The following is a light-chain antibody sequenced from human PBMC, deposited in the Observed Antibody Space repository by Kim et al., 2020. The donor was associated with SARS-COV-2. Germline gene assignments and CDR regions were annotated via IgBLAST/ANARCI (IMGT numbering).Light chain of an antibody. CDR2: AAS. CDR1: QNIDNF. Sequence: ASVGDRVTITCRASQNIDNFLKWYQQKPGKAPNLLIYAASSLQSGVPSSFSGSGSGTDFTLTIGSLQPEDFATYYCQQSYSTPRTFGQGTKVEIK. CDR3: QQSYSTPRT. V-gene: IGKV1-39*01. J-gene: IGKJ1*01.